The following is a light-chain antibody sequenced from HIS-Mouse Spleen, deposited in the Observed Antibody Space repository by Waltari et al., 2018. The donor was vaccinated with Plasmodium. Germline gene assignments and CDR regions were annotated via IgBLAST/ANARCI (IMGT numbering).Light chain of an antibody. CDR3: QVWDSSSDHRV. Sequence: SYVLTQPPSASVAPGKTARITCGGNNIGSKSVHWYQQKPGQAPVLVGYDDSDRPSGVPARFSGSNSGTTATLTISRVEAGDEADYYCQVWDSSSDHRVFGGGTKLTVL. CDR1: NIGSKS. V-gene: IGLV3-21*03. CDR2: DDS. J-gene: IGLJ3*02.